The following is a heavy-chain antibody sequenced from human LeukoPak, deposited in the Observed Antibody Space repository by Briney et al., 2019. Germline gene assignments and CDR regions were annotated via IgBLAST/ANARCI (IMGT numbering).Heavy chain of an antibody. Sequence: PWGSLRLSCAASGFTVSSNYMSWVRQAPGKGLEWVSVIYSGGSTYYADSVKGRFTISRHNSKNTLYLQMNSLRAEDTAVYYCASNYGSGSLEYWGQGTLVTVSS. D-gene: IGHD3-10*01. CDR2: IYSGGST. J-gene: IGHJ4*02. V-gene: IGHV3-53*04. CDR1: GFTVSSNY. CDR3: ASNYGSGSLEY.